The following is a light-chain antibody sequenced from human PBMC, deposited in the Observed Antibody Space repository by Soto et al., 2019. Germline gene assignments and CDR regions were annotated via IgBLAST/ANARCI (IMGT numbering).Light chain of an antibody. J-gene: IGKJ1*01. CDR3: QQYGSSGRT. CDR2: GAS. V-gene: IGKV3-20*01. Sequence: EMVSTQSPAPLFSSPGKKAPLSCRPAQSVTSNYLAWYQQQPGQAPRLLIYGASSRATGIPDRFSGSGSGTHFTLTIRRLEPEDFAAYSCQQYGSSGRTFGQGTKVDIK. CDR1: QSVTSNY.